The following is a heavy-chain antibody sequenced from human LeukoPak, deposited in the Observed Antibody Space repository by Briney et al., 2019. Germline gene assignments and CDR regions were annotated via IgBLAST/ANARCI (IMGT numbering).Heavy chain of an antibody. Sequence: GGSLRLSCAASGFTFSSYAMSWVRQAPGKGLEWVSAISGSGGSTYYADSVKGRFTISRDNSKNTLYLQMNSLRAEDTAVYYCAKDQVTMVRGVIITPFDYWDQGTLVTVSS. CDR1: GFTFSSYA. J-gene: IGHJ4*02. CDR3: AKDQVTMVRGVIITPFDY. CDR2: ISGSGGST. D-gene: IGHD3-10*01. V-gene: IGHV3-23*01.